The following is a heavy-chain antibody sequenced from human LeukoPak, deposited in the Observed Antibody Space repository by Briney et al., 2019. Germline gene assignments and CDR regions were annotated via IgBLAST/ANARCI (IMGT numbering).Heavy chain of an antibody. V-gene: IGHV4-59*01. CDR2: IYYSGST. J-gene: IGHJ2*01. Sequence: KPSETLSLTCTVSGGSIRSFYWGWIRQPPGKGLEWIGHIYYSGSTNFNPSLKSRVTISVDTSKNQFSLKLNSVTAADTAVYFCTRGQLGVYWYFDLWGRGTLVTVSS. D-gene: IGHD7-27*01. CDR3: TRGQLGVYWYFDL. CDR1: GGSIRSFY.